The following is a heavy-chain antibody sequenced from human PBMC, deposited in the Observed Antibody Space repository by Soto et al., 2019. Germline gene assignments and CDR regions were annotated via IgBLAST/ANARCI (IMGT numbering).Heavy chain of an antibody. CDR2: IKSKTHGGTT. CDR3: TTGVGYNWNADGPFDV. J-gene: IGHJ3*01. D-gene: IGHD1-1*01. V-gene: IGHV3-15*01. CDR1: GFTFSDAW. Sequence: VQLVESGGGLVKPGGSLRLSCAASGFTFSDAWMSWVRQARGKGLEWVGRIKSKTHGGTTDYAALVQGRFTISREDSENTLYLQMSSLKTEDTGVYYCTTGVGYNWNADGPFDVWGQGTMVTVSS.